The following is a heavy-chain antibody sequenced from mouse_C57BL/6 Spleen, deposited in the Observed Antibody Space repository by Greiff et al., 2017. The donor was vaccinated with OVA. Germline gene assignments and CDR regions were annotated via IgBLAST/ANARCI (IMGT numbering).Heavy chain of an antibody. CDR2: IDPETGGT. CDR1: GYTFTDYE. Sequence: QVQLQQSGAELVRPGASVTLSCKASGYTFTDYEMHWVKQTPVHGLEWIGAIDPETGGTAYNQKIKGKAILTADKSSSTAYRELRSLTSEDSAVYYCTRRGGYFDVWGTGTTVTVSS. V-gene: IGHV1-15*01. J-gene: IGHJ1*03. CDR3: TRRGGYFDV.